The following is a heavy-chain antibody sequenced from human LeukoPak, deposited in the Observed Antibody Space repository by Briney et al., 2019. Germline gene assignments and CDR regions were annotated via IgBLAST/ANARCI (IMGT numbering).Heavy chain of an antibody. CDR3: ARDDDEFYFDY. V-gene: IGHV1-69*13. CDR1: GYTFTSYG. J-gene: IGHJ4*02. CDR2: IIPIFGTA. D-gene: IGHD3-16*01. Sequence: SVKVSCKASGYTFTSYGISWVRQAPGQGLEWMGGIIPIFGTANYAQKFQGRVTITADESTSTAYMELSSLRSEDTAVYYCARDDDEFYFDYWGQGTLVTVSS.